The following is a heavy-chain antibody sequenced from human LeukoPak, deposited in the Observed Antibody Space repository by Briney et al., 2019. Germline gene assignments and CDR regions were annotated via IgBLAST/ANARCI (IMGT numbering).Heavy chain of an antibody. CDR3: ARDSKGYCSSTTCPDAFDI. J-gene: IGHJ3*02. CDR2: INSDGTSS. Sequence: GGSLRLSCAASGFTFSSYWMHWVRQAPGKGLLWVSRINSDGTSSTYADSLKGRFTISRDNAKNSLYLQMNSLRAEDTAVYYCARDSKGYCSSTTCPDAFDIWGQGTMVTVSS. CDR1: GFTFSSYW. V-gene: IGHV3-74*01. D-gene: IGHD2-2*01.